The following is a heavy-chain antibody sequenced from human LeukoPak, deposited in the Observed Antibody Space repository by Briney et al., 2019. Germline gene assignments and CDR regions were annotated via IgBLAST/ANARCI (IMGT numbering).Heavy chain of an antibody. Sequence: ASVKVSCKPSGYTFTGYYMHWLRQAPGQGLEWMGWINPNSGGTNYAQKFQGRVTMTRDTSISTAYMELSRLRSDDTAVYYCARMGAAAASWGNWFDPWGQGTLVTVSS. D-gene: IGHD6-13*01. CDR1: GYTFTGYY. CDR3: ARMGAAAASWGNWFDP. J-gene: IGHJ5*02. V-gene: IGHV1-2*02. CDR2: INPNSGGT.